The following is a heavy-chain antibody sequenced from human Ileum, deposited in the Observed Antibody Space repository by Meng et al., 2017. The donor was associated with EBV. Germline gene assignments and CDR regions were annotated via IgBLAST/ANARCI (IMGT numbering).Heavy chain of an antibody. CDR1: GGSVSSNDYH. Sequence: QVSLEGSGPGLGKPSEPLSLTGSVSGGSVSSNDYHWSWIRQPPGKGLEWIGCMYDSENAKYNPSLNSRVTISIDTTRNHFVLKLTSVTAADTAVYYCAYYFVGRGGPGSWGQGTLVTVSS. V-gene: IGHV4-61*03. CDR3: AYYFVGRGGPGS. CDR2: MYDSENA. J-gene: IGHJ5*02. D-gene: IGHD3-9*01.